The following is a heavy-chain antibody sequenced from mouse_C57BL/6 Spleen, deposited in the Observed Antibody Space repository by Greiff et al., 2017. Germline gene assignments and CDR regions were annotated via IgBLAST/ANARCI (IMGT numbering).Heavy chain of an antibody. CDR2: ISYDGSN. D-gene: IGHD1-1*01. V-gene: IGHV3-6*01. Sequence: EVQRVESGPGLVKPSQSLSLTCSVTGYSITSGYYWNWIRQFPGNKLEWMGYISYDGSNNYNPYLKNRISITRDPSKNQFFLKLNSVTTESTATYYCARGEGITLDYWGQGTTLTVSS. CDR1: GYSITSGYY. CDR3: ARGEGITLDY. J-gene: IGHJ2*01.